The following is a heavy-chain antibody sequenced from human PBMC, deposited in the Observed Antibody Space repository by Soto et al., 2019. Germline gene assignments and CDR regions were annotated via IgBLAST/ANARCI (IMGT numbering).Heavy chain of an antibody. J-gene: IGHJ4*02. CDR3: ARCVVVTAMADY. CDR2: IYPGDSDT. V-gene: IGHV5-51*01. D-gene: IGHD2-21*02. CDR1: GYSFTSYW. Sequence: PGASLKISCKGSGYSFTSYWIGWVRQMPGKGLEWVGIIYPGDSDTRYSPSFEGPVTISADKSISTAYLQWSSLKASDTAMYYCARCVVVTAMADYWGQGTLVTVSS.